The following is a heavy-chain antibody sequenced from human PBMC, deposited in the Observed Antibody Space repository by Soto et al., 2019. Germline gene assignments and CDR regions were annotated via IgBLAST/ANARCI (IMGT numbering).Heavy chain of an antibody. CDR3: ANRYGSCFDY. Sequence: SETLSLTCTVSGGSISSYYWSWIRQPPGKGLEWIGYIYYSGSTNYNPSLKSRVTISVDTSKNQFSLKLSSVTAADTAVYYCANRYGSCFDYWGQGTLVTVSS. V-gene: IGHV4-59*08. J-gene: IGHJ4*02. D-gene: IGHD5-18*01. CDR1: GGSISSYY. CDR2: IYYSGST.